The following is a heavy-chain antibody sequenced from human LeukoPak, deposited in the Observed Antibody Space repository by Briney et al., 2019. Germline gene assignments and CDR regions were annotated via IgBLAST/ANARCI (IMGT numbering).Heavy chain of an antibody. Sequence: SETLSLTCTVSGGSISSYYWSWIRQPAGKGLEWIGRIYNSGSTKYNPSLKSRVTMSVDTSKNQFSLKLNSVTAADTAVYYCARDKGRYRSGGSCYPDYWGQGTLVTVSS. V-gene: IGHV4-4*07. D-gene: IGHD2-15*01. J-gene: IGHJ4*02. CDR3: ARDKGRYRSGGSCYPDY. CDR2: IYNSGST. CDR1: GGSISSYY.